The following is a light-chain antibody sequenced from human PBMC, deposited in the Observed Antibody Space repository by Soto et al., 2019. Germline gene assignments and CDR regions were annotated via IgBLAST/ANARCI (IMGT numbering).Light chain of an antibody. V-gene: IGKV1-39*01. Sequence: DIQVTQSPSSLSASIGDRVTITCRATQSIGRSLNWYQQRSGKAPKLLIFAASSLQSGVPSRFIGSGSGTHFTLTITSLQPEDLSTYYCQQTYRTPPFSFGPGTRVDIK. CDR1: QSIGRS. CDR2: AAS. CDR3: QQTYRTPPFS. J-gene: IGKJ3*01.